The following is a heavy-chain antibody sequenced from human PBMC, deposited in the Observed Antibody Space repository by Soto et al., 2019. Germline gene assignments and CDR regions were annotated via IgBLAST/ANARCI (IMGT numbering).Heavy chain of an antibody. J-gene: IGHJ4*02. CDR3: ARSCTCSGSTFYGDQY. CDR2: ISAYNGNT. V-gene: IGHV1-18*01. Sequence: QGQLVQSGAEVKQPGASVKVSCKASGYTFTSYGISWVRQAPGQGLEWMGWISAYNGNTNFAQNLQGRLNMTSDTSTSTAYMALSSLRSSDTAFYYCARSCTCSGSTFYGDQYWGQGTLVSVSS. CDR1: GYTFTSYG. D-gene: IGHD2-2*01.